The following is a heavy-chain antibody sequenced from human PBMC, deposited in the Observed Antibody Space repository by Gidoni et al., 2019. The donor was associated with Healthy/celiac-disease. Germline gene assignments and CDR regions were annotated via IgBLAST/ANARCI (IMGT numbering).Heavy chain of an antibody. CDR3: ATLGERVDY. CDR2: ISSSSSYI. J-gene: IGHJ4*02. D-gene: IGHD3-16*01. V-gene: IGHV3-21*01. Sequence: EVQLVESGGGLLKPGGSLGLSCAASGFTFSSYSMNWVRQAPGKGLEWVSSISSSSSYIYYADSVKGRCTISRDNAKNSLYLQMNSLRAEDTAVYYCATLGERVDYWGQGTLVTVSS. CDR1: GFTFSSYS.